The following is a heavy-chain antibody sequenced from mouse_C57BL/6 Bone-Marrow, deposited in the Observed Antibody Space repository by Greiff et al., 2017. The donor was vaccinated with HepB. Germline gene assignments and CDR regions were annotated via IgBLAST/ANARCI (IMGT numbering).Heavy chain of an antibody. D-gene: IGHD1-1*01. CDR3: ARDDYGSSYGWYFDV. J-gene: IGHJ1*03. Sequence: EVKLMESGGGLVKPGGSLKLSCAASGFTFSSYAMSWVRQTPEKRLEWVATISDGGSYTYYPDNVKGRFTISRDNAKNNLYLQMSHLKSEDTAMYYCARDDYGSSYGWYFDVWGTGTTVTVSS. CDR1: GFTFSSYA. CDR2: ISDGGSYT. V-gene: IGHV5-4*01.